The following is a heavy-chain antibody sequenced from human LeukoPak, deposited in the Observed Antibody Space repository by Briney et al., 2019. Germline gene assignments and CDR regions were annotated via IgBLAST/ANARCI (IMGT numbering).Heavy chain of an antibody. Sequence: GGSLRLSCAASGFTFSSYAMSWVRQAPGKGLEWVSAISGGGGSAYYADSVKGRFTISRDNSKNTLYLQMNSLRAEDTAVYYCARVGDDYVWGSYRSYGYFQHWGQGTLVTVSS. CDR2: ISGGGGSA. J-gene: IGHJ1*01. D-gene: IGHD3-16*02. V-gene: IGHV3-23*01. CDR3: ARVGDDYVWGSYRSYGYFQH. CDR1: GFTFSSYA.